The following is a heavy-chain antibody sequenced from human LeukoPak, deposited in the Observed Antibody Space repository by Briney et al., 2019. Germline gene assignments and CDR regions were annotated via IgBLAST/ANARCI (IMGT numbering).Heavy chain of an antibody. CDR2: ISSSSSYI. D-gene: IGHD3-10*01. Sequence: GGSLRLSCAASGFTFSSYSMNWVRQAPWKGLEWVSSISSSSSYIYYADSVKGRFTISRDNAKNSLYLQMNSLRAEDTAVYYCARVYYYGSGSYFAFDIWGQGTMVTVSS. V-gene: IGHV3-21*01. CDR3: ARVYYYGSGSYFAFDI. CDR1: GFTFSSYS. J-gene: IGHJ3*02.